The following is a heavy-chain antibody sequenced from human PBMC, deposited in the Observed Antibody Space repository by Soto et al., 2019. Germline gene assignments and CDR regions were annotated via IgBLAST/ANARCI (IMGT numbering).Heavy chain of an antibody. Sequence: QVQLVQSGAEVKKPGASVKVSCKASGYTFTSYGISWVRQAPGQGLEWMGWISNYNGSTNNAQKLQGRVTMTTDTSTSRAYMALRSLTSDDPAIYYCTRGGQLFAGNYFDYWGQGPLVTVSS. V-gene: IGHV1-18*01. J-gene: IGHJ4*02. CDR2: ISNYNGST. D-gene: IGHD3-10*02. CDR1: GYTFTSYG. CDR3: TRGGQLFAGNYFDY.